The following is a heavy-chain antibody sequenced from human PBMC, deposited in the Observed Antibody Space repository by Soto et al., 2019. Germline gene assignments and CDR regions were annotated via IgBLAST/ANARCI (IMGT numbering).Heavy chain of an antibody. CDR3: EGAWT. V-gene: IGHV3-23*01. CDR2: ISGSSNRT. D-gene: IGHD3-16*01. CDR1: GFTISNYA. J-gene: IGHJ3*01. Sequence: EVQVLESGGDLVQPGRSLRLSCAASGFTISNYAMSWVRQAPGKALEWVSVISGSSNRTYYADSVKGRFTISKDTSSNTLYLQMNSRGVEDTVFYHCEGAWTWGQGTRVTLPS.